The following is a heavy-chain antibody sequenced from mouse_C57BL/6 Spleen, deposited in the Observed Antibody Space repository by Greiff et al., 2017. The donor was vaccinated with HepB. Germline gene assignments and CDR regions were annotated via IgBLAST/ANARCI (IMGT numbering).Heavy chain of an antibody. CDR2: IDPEDGET. Sequence: DVKLVESGAELVKPGASVKLSCTASGFNIKDYYMHWVKQRTEQGLEWIGRIDPEDGETKYAPKFQGKATITADTSSNTAYLQLSSLTSEDTAVYYCATPSDGYPSWFAYWGQGTLVTVSA. CDR1: GFNIKDYY. V-gene: IGHV14-2*01. J-gene: IGHJ3*01. D-gene: IGHD2-3*01. CDR3: ATPSDGYPSWFAY.